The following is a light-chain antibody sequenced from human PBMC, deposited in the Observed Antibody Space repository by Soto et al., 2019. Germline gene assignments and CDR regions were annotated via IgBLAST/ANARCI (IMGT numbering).Light chain of an antibody. J-gene: IGKJ1*01. V-gene: IGKV3-15*01. CDR3: QDYNNWPWT. CDR2: AAS. CDR1: HGVNSN. Sequence: ELVMTQSPATLSVSPGERATLSCRASHGVNSNLAWYQQKPGQAPRPLIYAASTRATGVPARFSGSGSGTEFTLTISSLQSEDFAVYYCQDYNNWPWTFGQGTKVEI.